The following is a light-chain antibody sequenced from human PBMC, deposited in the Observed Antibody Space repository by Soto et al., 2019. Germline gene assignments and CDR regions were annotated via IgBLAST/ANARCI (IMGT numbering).Light chain of an antibody. Sequence: EIVMTQSPATLSVSPGERATLSCRPSQSVSSNLAWYQQKPGQAPRLLIYGSSTRATGIPARFSGSGSGTEFTLTISILKSEDFAVYYCQQYNNWPPWAFGQGTKVDIK. CDR2: GSS. V-gene: IGKV3-15*01. CDR3: QQYNNWPPWA. J-gene: IGKJ1*01. CDR1: QSVSSN.